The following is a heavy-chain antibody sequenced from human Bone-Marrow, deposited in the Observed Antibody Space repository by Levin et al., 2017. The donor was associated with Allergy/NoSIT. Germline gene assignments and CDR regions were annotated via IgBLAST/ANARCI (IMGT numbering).Heavy chain of an antibody. J-gene: IGHJ5*01. D-gene: IGHD2-15*01. CDR1: GYSITSGYH. CDR2: IYATGAA. V-gene: IGHV4-38-2*02. CDR3: ARVSTRHSRNVEPRRDWFDP. Sequence: GSLRLSCTVSGYSITSGYHWGWIRQPPGKGLEWIGSIYATGAAYYNPSLKSRVTLSVDTSKNHFSLKVNSVTAADTAVYRCARVSTRHSRNVEPRRDWFDPWGQGILVTVFS.